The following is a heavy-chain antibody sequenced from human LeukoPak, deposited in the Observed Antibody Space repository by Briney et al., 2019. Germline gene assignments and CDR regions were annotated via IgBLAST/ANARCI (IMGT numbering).Heavy chain of an antibody. V-gene: IGHV3-21*01. D-gene: IGHD3-10*01. Sequence: PGGSLRLSCAASGFTFSSYSMNWVRQAPGKGLEWVSSISSSSSYIYYADSVKGRFTISRDNAKNSLYLQMNSLRAEDTAVYYCASAFGELLAPKGGMDVWGQGTTVTVSS. CDR3: ASAFGELLAPKGGMDV. J-gene: IGHJ6*02. CDR1: GFTFSSYS. CDR2: ISSSSSYI.